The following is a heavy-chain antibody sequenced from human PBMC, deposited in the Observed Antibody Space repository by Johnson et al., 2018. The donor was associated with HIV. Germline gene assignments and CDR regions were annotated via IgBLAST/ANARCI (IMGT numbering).Heavy chain of an antibody. CDR3: TTELGIGAFDI. Sequence: VQLVESGGVLVRPGGSLRLSCAASGFTFSNAWMSWVRQAPGRGLEWIGRVKTKTDGGTTDYAAPVQGRFAISRDDSKNTLYLQMNSLKTEDTAVYYCTTELGIGAFDIWGQGTMVTVSS. CDR1: GFTFSNAW. CDR2: VKTKTDGGTT. V-gene: IGHV3-15*01. D-gene: IGHD7-27*01. J-gene: IGHJ3*02.